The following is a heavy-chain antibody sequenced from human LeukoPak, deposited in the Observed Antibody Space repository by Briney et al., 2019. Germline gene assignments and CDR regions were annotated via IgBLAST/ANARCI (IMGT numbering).Heavy chain of an antibody. CDR3: ARARGGYGDYQDAFDI. V-gene: IGHV4-59*01. CDR2: IYYSGST. D-gene: IGHD4-17*01. CDR1: GGSISSYY. Sequence: SETLSLTCTVSGGSISSYYWSWIRQPPGKGLEWIGYIYYSGSTNYNPSLKSRVTISVDTSKNQFSLMLSSVTAADTAVYYCARARGGYGDYQDAFDIWGQGT. J-gene: IGHJ3*02.